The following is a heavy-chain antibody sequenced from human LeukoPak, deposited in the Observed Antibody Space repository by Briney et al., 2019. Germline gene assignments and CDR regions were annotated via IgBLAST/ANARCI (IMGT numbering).Heavy chain of an antibody. Sequence: GFLILSCAASGFTFSSYAVSWVRQAPGKGLAWVSAISDSGGSTQYADSVKGRFIISRDNSKNTLYLQMNSLRVEDTAVYYCAKGSSNWRDYYYFDYWGQGTLVTVSS. CDR2: ISDSGGST. V-gene: IGHV3-23*01. CDR1: GFTFSSYA. J-gene: IGHJ4*02. CDR3: AKGSSNWRDYYYFDY. D-gene: IGHD6-13*01.